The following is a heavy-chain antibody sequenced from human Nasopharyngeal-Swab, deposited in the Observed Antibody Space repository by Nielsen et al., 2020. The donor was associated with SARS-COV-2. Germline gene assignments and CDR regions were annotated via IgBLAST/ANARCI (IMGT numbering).Heavy chain of an antibody. CDR3: ARDPGLQLLGAFDI. J-gene: IGHJ3*02. Sequence: SKTLSLTCTVSGGSISSGRYSCRWIRQPAGKGLEWIGRIYTSGSTNYNPSLKSRVTISVDTSKNQFSLKLSSVTAADTAVYYCARDPGLQLLGAFDIWGQGTMVTVSS. CDR2: IYTSGST. V-gene: IGHV4-61*02. CDR1: GGSISSGRYS. D-gene: IGHD2-2*01.